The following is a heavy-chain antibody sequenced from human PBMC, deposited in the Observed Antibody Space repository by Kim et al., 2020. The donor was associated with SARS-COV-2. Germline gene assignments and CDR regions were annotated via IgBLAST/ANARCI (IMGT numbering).Heavy chain of an antibody. CDR3: AKEGMTRAAGTSWFDP. D-gene: IGHD6-13*01. Sequence: GGSLRLSCAASGFTFDDYAMHWVRQAPGKGLEWVSGISWNRGSIGYADSVKGRFTISRDNAKNSLYLQMNSLRAEDTALYYCAKEGMTRAAGTSWFDPWGQRTLVTVSS. V-gene: IGHV3-9*01. CDR1: GFTFDDYA. J-gene: IGHJ5*02. CDR2: ISWNRGSI.